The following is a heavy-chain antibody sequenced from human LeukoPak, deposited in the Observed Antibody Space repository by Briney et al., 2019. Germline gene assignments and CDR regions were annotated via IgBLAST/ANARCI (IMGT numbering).Heavy chain of an antibody. CDR1: GYTFTSYY. Sequence: ASVKVSCKASGYTFTSYYIHWVRQAPGQGLEWMGWINPNSGGTNYAQKFQGRVTMTRDTPISTAYMELTSLRSDDTAVYYCARGGVPVYYYYMDIWGKGTTVTISS. D-gene: IGHD3-10*01. CDR3: ARGGVPVYYYYMDI. J-gene: IGHJ6*03. CDR2: INPNSGGT. V-gene: IGHV1-2*02.